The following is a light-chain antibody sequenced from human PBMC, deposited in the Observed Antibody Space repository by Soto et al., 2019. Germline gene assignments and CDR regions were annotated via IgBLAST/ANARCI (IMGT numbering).Light chain of an antibody. CDR1: QGISSY. CDR3: QQLNSYL. Sequence: DLQLTQSPSFLSASVGDRVTITCRASQGISSYLAWYQQKPGKAPKLLIYAASTLQSGVPSRFSGSGSGTEVTLTISSQQPEDFATYYCQQLNSYLFGPGTKVDIK. V-gene: IGKV1-9*01. CDR2: AAS. J-gene: IGKJ3*01.